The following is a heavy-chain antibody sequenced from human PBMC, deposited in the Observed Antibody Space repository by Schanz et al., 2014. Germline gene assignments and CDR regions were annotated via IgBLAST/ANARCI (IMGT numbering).Heavy chain of an antibody. J-gene: IGHJ4*02. V-gene: IGHV3-30*02. CDR2: IRYDGSNN. CDR3: TKFETRTGTNY. Sequence: QVHLVESGGGVVQPGRSLRLSCAASGFTFSSYPMHWVRQAPGKGLEWVAFIRYDGSNNYYADSVKGRFTISRDNSKNTLYLQMNSLRAEDTAVYYCTKFETRTGTNYWGQGTLVTVSS. CDR1: GFTFSSYP. D-gene: IGHD1-1*01.